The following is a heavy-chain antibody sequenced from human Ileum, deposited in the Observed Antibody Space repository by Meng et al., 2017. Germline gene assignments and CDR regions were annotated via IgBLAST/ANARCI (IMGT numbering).Heavy chain of an antibody. CDR3: ARANYYDSSGYYFDY. J-gene: IGHJ4*02. Sequence: GGSLRLSCAASGFTFSNYWMHWVRQVPGKGLVWVSRIHSDGSITNYADSVKGRFTSSRDNPKNTLYLQMNSLRADDTAIYCCARANYYDSSGYYFDYWGQGTLVTVSS. CDR1: GFTFSNYW. V-gene: IGHV3-74*01. CDR2: IHSDGSIT. D-gene: IGHD3-22*01.